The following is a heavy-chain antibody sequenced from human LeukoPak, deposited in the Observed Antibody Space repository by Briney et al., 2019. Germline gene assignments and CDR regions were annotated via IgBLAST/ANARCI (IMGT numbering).Heavy chain of an antibody. V-gene: IGHV1-2*02. CDR2: INPNSGGT. CDR1: GYTFTGYY. J-gene: IGHJ4*02. Sequence: GPVKVSCKASGYTFTGYYMHWVRQAPGQGLEWMGWINPNSGGTNYAQKFQGRVTMTRDTSISTAYMELSRLRSDDTAVYYCARDPFYSSGWYGFDYRGQGTLVTVSS. D-gene: IGHD6-19*01. CDR3: ARDPFYSSGWYGFDY.